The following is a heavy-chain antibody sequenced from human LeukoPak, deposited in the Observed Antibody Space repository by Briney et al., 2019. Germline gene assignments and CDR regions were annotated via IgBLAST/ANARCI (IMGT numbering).Heavy chain of an antibody. Sequence: ASVNVSCKASGYSFTIYGISWVRQAPGQGLEWMGWISAYSGNINYAPKVQDRVTMTTDTSTGTAYMELRSLRSDDTAVYYCARFDGVGYFDFWGPGTLATVSS. D-gene: IGHD3-3*01. J-gene: IGHJ4*02. V-gene: IGHV1-18*01. CDR2: ISAYSGNI. CDR3: ARFDGVGYFDF. CDR1: GYSFTIYG.